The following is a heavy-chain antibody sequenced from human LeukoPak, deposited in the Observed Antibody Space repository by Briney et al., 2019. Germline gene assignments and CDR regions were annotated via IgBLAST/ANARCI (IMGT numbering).Heavy chain of an antibody. CDR2: IYYSGST. V-gene: IGHV4-61*08. J-gene: IGHJ4*02. CDR3: ARSYYDFWSGYYYYFDY. Sequence: SQTLSLTCTVSGGSISSGGYYWSWIRQPPGKGLEWIGYIYYSGSTNYNPSLKSRVTISVDTSKNQFSLKLSSVTAADTAVYYCARSYYDFWSGYYYYFDYWGQGTLVTVSS. CDR1: GGSISSGGYY. D-gene: IGHD3-3*01.